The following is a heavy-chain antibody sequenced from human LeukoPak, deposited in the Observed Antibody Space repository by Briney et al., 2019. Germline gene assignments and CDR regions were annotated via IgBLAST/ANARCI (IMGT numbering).Heavy chain of an antibody. CDR2: INHSGST. CDR1: GGSFSGYY. V-gene: IGHV4-34*01. J-gene: IGHJ6*03. Sequence: SETLSLTCAVYGGSFSGYYWSWIRQLPGKGLEWIGEINHSGSTNYNPSLKSRVTISVDTSKNQFSLKLSSVTAADTAVYYCARGYSYGIYYYYYMDVWGKGTTVTVSS. D-gene: IGHD5-18*01. CDR3: ARGYSYGIYYYYYMDV.